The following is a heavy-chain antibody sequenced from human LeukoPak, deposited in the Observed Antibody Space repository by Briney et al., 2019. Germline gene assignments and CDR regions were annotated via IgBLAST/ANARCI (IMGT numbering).Heavy chain of an antibody. D-gene: IGHD5-24*01. Sequence: GGSLRLSCASSGFTFSNYRMHWVRQAPGKGLVWVSRISTGGSSTTYADSVKGRFTISRDNSKNMVYLQMNSLTVEDAATYYCAKRTMSAFDSWGQGTLLIVSS. CDR3: AKRTMSAFDS. CDR2: ISTGGSST. J-gene: IGHJ4*02. CDR1: GFTFSNYR. V-gene: IGHV3-74*01.